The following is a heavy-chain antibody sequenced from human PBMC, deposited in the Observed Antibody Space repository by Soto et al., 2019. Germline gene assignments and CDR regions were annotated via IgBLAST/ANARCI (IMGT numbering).Heavy chain of an antibody. Sequence: ASVQVSSKXSGYTFTGYYMHSVRQAPGQGLEWMGWINPNSGGTNYAQKFQGRVTMTRDTSISTAYMELSRLRSDDTAVYYCARESDILTGYYNGIRYYYGMDVWGQGTTVTVS. CDR1: GYTFTGYY. CDR3: ARESDILTGYYNGIRYYYGMDV. V-gene: IGHV1-2*02. D-gene: IGHD3-9*01. CDR2: INPNSGGT. J-gene: IGHJ6*02.